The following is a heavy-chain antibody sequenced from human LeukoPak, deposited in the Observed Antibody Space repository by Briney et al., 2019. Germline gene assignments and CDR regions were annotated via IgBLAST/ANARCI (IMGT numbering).Heavy chain of an antibody. CDR3: ARRGYSYGYCWFDP. CDR1: GYTFTTYA. Sequence: ASVKVSCKASGYTFTTYAMNWVRQAPGQGLEWMGWINNNTGNPTYAQGFAGRFVFSLDTSVSTAYLQISSLKAEDTAVYYCARRGYSYGYCWFDPWGQGTLVTVSS. CDR2: INNNTGNP. V-gene: IGHV7-4-1*02. J-gene: IGHJ5*02. D-gene: IGHD5-18*01.